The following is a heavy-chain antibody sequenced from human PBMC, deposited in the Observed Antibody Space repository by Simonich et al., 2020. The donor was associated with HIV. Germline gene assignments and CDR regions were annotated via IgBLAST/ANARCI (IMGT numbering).Heavy chain of an antibody. CDR1: GGSFMKYH. D-gene: IGHD3-22*01. V-gene: IGHV4-34*01. CDR3: ARQTSVGPTMIVPYYFDY. J-gene: IGHJ4*02. Sequence: QVQLQQWGAGLLKPSETLSLTCAVHGGSFMKYHWSWIRQPPGKGLEWIGEVNQSGSTTYNSSLKSRVTISVDTSKNQFSLKMSSLTAADTAVYYCARQTSVGPTMIVPYYFDYWGQGTLVTVSS. CDR2: VNQSGST.